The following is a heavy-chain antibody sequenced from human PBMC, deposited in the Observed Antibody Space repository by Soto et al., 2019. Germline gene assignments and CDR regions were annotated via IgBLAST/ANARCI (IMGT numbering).Heavy chain of an antibody. CDR3: ATGAAVRYDILTAFDY. D-gene: IGHD3-9*01. Sequence: SVKVCCKASVGTFSRYAISWVRQAPGQGLEWMGGISPILGAANYAQKFEGRVTMTADESTDTAYMELSSLKSEDTAVYYCATGAAVRYDILTAFDYWGQGTLVTVS. J-gene: IGHJ4*02. CDR1: VGTFSRYA. CDR2: ISPILGAA. V-gene: IGHV1-69*13.